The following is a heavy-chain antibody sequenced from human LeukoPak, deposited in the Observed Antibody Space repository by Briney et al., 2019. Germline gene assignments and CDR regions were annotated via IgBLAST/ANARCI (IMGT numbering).Heavy chain of an antibody. J-gene: IGHJ4*02. D-gene: IGHD3-22*01. Sequence: SETLSLTCTVSGGSFSSSTYYWGWIRQPPGKGLEWIGSVYYSGTTYYNQSLKSRVTIYADTSKKQFSLRLTSVTAADTAVYYCARQYYDSSGYYPWYFDYWGQGTLVTVSS. CDR1: GGSFSSSTYY. CDR3: ARQYYDSSGYYPWYFDY. CDR2: VYYSGTT. V-gene: IGHV4-39*01.